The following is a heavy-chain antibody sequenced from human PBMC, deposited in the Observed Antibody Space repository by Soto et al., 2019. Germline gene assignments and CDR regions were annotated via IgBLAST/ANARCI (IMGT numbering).Heavy chain of an antibody. V-gene: IGHV1-18*01. J-gene: IGHJ6*02. D-gene: IGHD2-2*03. CDR2: ISAYNGNT. CDR3: ARDGYCSSTSCPNKYYYYGMDV. CDR1: GYTFTSYG. Sequence: VASVKVSCKASGYTFTSYGISWVRQAPGQGLEWMGWISAYNGNTNYAQKLQGRVTMTTDTSTSTAYMELRSLRSDDTAVYYCARDGYCSSTSCPNKYYYYGMDVWGQGTTVTV.